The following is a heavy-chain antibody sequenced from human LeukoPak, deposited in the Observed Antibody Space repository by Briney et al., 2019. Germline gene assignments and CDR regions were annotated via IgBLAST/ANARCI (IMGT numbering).Heavy chain of an antibody. CDR3: AREGGSSSFDY. Sequence: GGALRLSCAASGFTVSSKYMSWVRQAPGKGLEWVSVIYSGGSTYYADSVKGRFTISRDNSKKTVYLQMNSLRGEDTAVYYCAREGGSSSFDYWGQGTLVTVSS. V-gene: IGHV3-66*01. D-gene: IGHD6-6*01. CDR2: IYSGGST. J-gene: IGHJ4*02. CDR1: GFTVSSKY.